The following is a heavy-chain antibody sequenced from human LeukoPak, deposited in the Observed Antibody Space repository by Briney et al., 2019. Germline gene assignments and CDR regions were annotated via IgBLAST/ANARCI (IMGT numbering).Heavy chain of an antibody. Sequence: GRSLRLSCAASGFTFDDYAMHWVRQAPGKGLEWVSGISWNSGSIGYADSVKGRFTISRDNAKNSLYPQMNSLRAEDTALYYCAKDMGPVQLWLLDYWGQGTLVTVSS. D-gene: IGHD5-18*01. J-gene: IGHJ4*02. CDR3: AKDMGPVQLWLLDY. V-gene: IGHV3-9*01. CDR1: GFTFDDYA. CDR2: ISWNSGSI.